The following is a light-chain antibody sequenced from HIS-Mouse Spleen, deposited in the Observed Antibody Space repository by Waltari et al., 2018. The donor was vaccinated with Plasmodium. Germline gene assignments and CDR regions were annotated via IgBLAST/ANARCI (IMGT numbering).Light chain of an antibody. J-gene: IGKJ4*01. CDR3: QQSYSTPLT. V-gene: IGKV1-39*01. Sequence: DIQMTQSPSSLSASVGDSVTITCRARQSISSYLNWYQQKPGKAPKLLIYAAPSLQSGVPSRFSGSGSGTDFTLTISSLQPEDFATYYCQQSYSTPLTFGGGTKVEIK. CDR2: AAP. CDR1: QSISSY.